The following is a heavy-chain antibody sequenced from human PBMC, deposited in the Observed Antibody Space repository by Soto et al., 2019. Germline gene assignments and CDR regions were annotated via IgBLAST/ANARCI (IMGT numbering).Heavy chain of an antibody. D-gene: IGHD4-17*01. CDR3: ARITYGYNYFDY. V-gene: IGHV4-38-2*01. J-gene: IGHJ4*02. Sequence: SETLSLTCSVSDYSISTGYFWGWIRQPPGKGLEWIGCISHSGTTHYNTSLKSRVTISIDTSENQFSLKLSSVTAADAAVYYCARITYGYNYFDYWGRGTQVTVSS. CDR1: DYSISTGYF. CDR2: ISHSGTT.